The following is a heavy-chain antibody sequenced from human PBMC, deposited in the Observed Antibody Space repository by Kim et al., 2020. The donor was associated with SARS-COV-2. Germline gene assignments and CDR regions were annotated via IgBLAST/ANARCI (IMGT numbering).Heavy chain of an antibody. CDR3: AREHYDILTGRLYYFDY. V-gene: IGHV1-46*01. J-gene: IGHJ4*02. Sequence: FQGRVTMTRDTSTSTVYMELSSLRSEDTAVYYCAREHYDILTGRLYYFDYWGQGTLVTVSS. D-gene: IGHD3-9*01.